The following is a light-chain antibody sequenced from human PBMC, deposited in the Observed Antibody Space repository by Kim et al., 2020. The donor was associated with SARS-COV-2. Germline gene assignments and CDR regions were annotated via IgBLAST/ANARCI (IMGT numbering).Light chain of an antibody. Sequence: GQSLTISCTGTSRDVGGYNYVSWYQQHPGKAPKLMIYEVSKRPSGVPDRFSGSKSGNTASLTVSGLQAEDEADYYCSSYAGSNNVVFGGGTQLTVL. CDR2: EVS. CDR1: SRDVGGYNY. V-gene: IGLV2-8*01. CDR3: SSYAGSNNVV. J-gene: IGLJ2*01.